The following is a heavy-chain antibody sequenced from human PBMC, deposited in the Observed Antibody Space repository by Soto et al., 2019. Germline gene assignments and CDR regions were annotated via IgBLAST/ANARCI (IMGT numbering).Heavy chain of an antibody. D-gene: IGHD6-25*01. V-gene: IGHV4-34*01. CDR2: IYHSGST. CDR1: GGSFSGYY. Sequence: QAQLQQWGTGLLKPSETLSLTCAVSGGSFSGYYYNWIRQPPGKGLEWIGEIYHSGSTNYTPSLKSRVSMAVDTSKNQFSLKLTSVTAADTSVYYCAMNRPPSFPQRAYWGHGILVTVSS. J-gene: IGHJ4*01. CDR3: AMNRPPSFPQRAY.